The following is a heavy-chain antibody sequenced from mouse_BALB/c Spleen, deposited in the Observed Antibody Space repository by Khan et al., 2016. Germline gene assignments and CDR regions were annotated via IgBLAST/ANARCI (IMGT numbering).Heavy chain of an antibody. D-gene: IGHD2-2*01. CDR2: IWAGGST. V-gene: IGHV2-9*02. CDR1: GFSLTSYG. Sequence: QVQLKESGPGLVAPSQSLSITCTVSGFSLTSYGVHWVRQPPGKGLEWLGVIWAGGSTNYNSALMSRLSTSKVNSKSQAFLKMISLQTDDTAMYYWAREGLRQAWFAYWGQVTLVTVSA. J-gene: IGHJ3*01. CDR3: AREGLRQAWFAY.